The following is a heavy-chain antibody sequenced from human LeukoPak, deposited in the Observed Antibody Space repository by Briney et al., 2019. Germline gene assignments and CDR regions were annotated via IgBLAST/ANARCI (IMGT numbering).Heavy chain of an antibody. V-gene: IGHV1-24*01. CDR2: FDPEDGET. D-gene: IGHD3-10*01. CDR3: ATEGGRSYYFH. CDR1: AYTPTELA. J-gene: IGHJ4*02. Sequence: SVTVSCKVSAYTPTELAMHWVRQAHGKGLEWMGCFDPEDGETIYAQRFQGRVTMTEDTSTDTAYMELSSLRSEDTAVYYCATEGGRSYYFHWGQGTLVTVSS.